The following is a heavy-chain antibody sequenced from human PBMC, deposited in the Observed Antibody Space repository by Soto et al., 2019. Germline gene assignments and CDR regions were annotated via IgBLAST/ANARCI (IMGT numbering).Heavy chain of an antibody. Sequence: QVQLVESGGGVVQPGRSLGLSCAASGFRFSSYGMHWVRQAPDKGLEWVAVIWYDGSDKYYADSVKGRFTISRDNSKNTLYLQMDSLRDEDTAVYYCARGNSHYDYYMDVWGKGTTVTVS. CDR1: GFRFSSYG. CDR3: ARGNSHYDYYMDV. J-gene: IGHJ6*03. D-gene: IGHD5-18*01. V-gene: IGHV3-33*01. CDR2: IWYDGSDK.